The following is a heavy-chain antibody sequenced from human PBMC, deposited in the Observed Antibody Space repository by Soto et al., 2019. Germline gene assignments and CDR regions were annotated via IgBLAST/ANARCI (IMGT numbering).Heavy chain of an antibody. Sequence: EVQLVESGGGLVQPGGSLRLSCAGSGFTFSDYYIDWVRQAPGKGLEWVGRSRDKGNSYSTDYAASVKGRFTISRDASKNSLFLQMNSLKTEDTALYYCTRCITGTTSSDYGGQGTLVTVSS. CDR3: TRCITGTTSSDY. D-gene: IGHD1-7*01. V-gene: IGHV3-72*01. CDR2: SRDKGNSYST. CDR1: GFTFSDYY. J-gene: IGHJ4*02.